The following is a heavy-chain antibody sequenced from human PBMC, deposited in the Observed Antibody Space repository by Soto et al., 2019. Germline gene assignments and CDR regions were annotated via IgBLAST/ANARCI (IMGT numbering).Heavy chain of an antibody. CDR3: AKFYGGNSAHTYTIDP. CDR1: GYTFTSYD. V-gene: IGHV1-8*01. J-gene: IGHJ5*02. Sequence: ASVKVSCKASGYTFTSYDINWVRQATGQGFEYLGWMNPNSGNTGYVKKFQGRVTISRDNSKNTLYLQMNSLRAEDTAVYYCAKFYGGNSAHTYTIDPWGQGTLVTVSS. CDR2: MNPNSGNT. D-gene: IGHD2-21*02.